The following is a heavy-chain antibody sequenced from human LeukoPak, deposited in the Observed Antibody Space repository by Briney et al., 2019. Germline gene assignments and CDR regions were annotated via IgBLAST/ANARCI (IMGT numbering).Heavy chain of an antibody. V-gene: IGHV3-11*01. D-gene: IGHD6-6*01. Sequence: GGSLRLSCAASGFTFSDYYMSWIRQAPGKGLEWVSYISSSGSTIYYADSVKGRFTISRDNAKNSLYLQMNSLRAEDTALYYCARVYSSSLRGWFDPWGQGTLVTVSS. J-gene: IGHJ5*02. CDR2: ISSSGSTI. CDR3: ARVYSSSLRGWFDP. CDR1: GFTFSDYY.